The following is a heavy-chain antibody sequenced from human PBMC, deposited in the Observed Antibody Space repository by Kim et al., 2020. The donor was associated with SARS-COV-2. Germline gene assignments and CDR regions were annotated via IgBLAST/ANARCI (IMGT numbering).Heavy chain of an antibody. V-gene: IGHV3-15*01. Sequence: GGSLRLSCAASGFTFSNAWMSWVRQAPGKGLEWVGRIKSKTDGGTTDYAAPVKGRFTISRDDSKNTLYLQMNSLKTEDTAVYYCTTDGVPAAIFGPDYYYGMDVWGQGTTVTVSS. D-gene: IGHD2-2*01. CDR3: TTDGVPAAIFGPDYYYGMDV. CDR1: GFTFSNAW. CDR2: IKSKTDGGTT. J-gene: IGHJ6*02.